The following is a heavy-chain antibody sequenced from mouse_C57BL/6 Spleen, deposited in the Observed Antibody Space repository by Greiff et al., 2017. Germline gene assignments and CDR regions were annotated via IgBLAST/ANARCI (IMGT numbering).Heavy chain of an antibody. D-gene: IGHD1-1*01. CDR3: ARAPSYYGSSLFDY. V-gene: IGHV5-17*01. Sequence: EVKLMESGGGLVKPGGSLKLSCAASGFTFSDYGMHWVRQAPEKGLEWVAYISSGSSTIYYADTVKGRFTISRDNAKNTLFLQMTSLRSEDTAMYYCARAPSYYGSSLFDYWGQGTTLTVSS. J-gene: IGHJ2*01. CDR2: ISSGSSTI. CDR1: GFTFSDYG.